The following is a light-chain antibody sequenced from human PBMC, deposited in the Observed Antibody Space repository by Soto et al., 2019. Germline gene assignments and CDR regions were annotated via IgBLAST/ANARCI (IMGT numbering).Light chain of an antibody. CDR1: SSDVGGYDF. CDR3: CSSVVGHYTRV. CDR2: DVN. J-gene: IGLJ3*02. Sequence: QSALTQPRSVSGSPGQSVTISCTGTSSDVGGYDFVSWYQQHPGKAPKLMIYDVNKWPSGVPDRFSGSKSGNTASLAISGLQAEDEADYYCCSSVVGHYTRVFGGGTKVTVL. V-gene: IGLV2-11*01.